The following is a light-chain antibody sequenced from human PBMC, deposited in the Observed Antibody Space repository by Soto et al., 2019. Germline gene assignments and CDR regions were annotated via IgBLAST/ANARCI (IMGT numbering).Light chain of an antibody. CDR2: DAS. CDR1: QGIRRY. CDR3: QQLYSFTPWT. V-gene: IGKV1-9*01. Sequence: DTQLTQSPSFLSASVGDRVTITCRARQGIRRYLAWYQQKPGKAPKLLIYDASTLQTGVPSRFSGSGSGTEFTLTISSLQPEDFAIYYCQQLYSFTPWTLGQGTKVEIK. J-gene: IGKJ1*01.